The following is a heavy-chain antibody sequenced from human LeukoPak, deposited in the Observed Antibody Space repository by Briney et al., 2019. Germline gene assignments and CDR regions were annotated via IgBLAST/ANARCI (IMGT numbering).Heavy chain of an antibody. Sequence: SRTLSLTCTVSGGSISSYYWSWIRQPPGKGLEWIGYIYYSGSTNYNPSLKSRVTISVDTSKNQFSLKLSSVTAADTAVYYCARGPTYCSSTSCYSGFAFDIWGQGTMVTVS. CDR1: GGSISSYY. J-gene: IGHJ3*02. D-gene: IGHD2-2*01. CDR3: ARGPTYCSSTSCYSGFAFDI. CDR2: IYYSGST. V-gene: IGHV4-59*01.